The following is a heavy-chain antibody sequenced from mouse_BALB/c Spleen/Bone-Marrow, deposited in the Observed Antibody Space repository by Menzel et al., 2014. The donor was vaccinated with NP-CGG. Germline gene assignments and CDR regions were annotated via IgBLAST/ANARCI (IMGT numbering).Heavy chain of an antibody. CDR3: ARGEDYGRGSWFAY. V-gene: IGHV1-20*02. J-gene: IGHJ3*01. CDR1: GYSFTGYF. Sequence: VQLQQPGPELVKPGASVKISCKASGYSFTGYFMNWVMQSHGKSLEWIGRINPYNGDTFYNQKFKGKATLTVDKSSSTAHMELRSLASEDSAVYYCARGEDYGRGSWFAYWGQGTLVTVSA. CDR2: INPYNGDT. D-gene: IGHD2-4*01.